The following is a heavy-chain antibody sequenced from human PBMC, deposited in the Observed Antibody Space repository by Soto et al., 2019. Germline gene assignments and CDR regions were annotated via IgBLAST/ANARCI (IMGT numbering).Heavy chain of an antibody. J-gene: IGHJ4*02. D-gene: IGHD4-4*01. Sequence: QVQLVQSGAEVKKPGSSVKVSCKASGGSFSSHAMYWVRQAPGQGLEWMGRIIPILAITHYAQKFQGRVRFTADKSTTTSYMELSSLKFEESSVDYCARAGLDYSNSLDYWGQGTLVTVSS. CDR1: GGSFSSHA. CDR3: ARAGLDYSNSLDY. CDR2: IIPILAIT. V-gene: IGHV1-69*04.